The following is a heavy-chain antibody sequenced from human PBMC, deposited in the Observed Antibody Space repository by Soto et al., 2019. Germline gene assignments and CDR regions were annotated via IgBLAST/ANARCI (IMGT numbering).Heavy chain of an antibody. CDR1: GGSFSGYY. CDR2: INHSGST. V-gene: IGHV4-34*01. D-gene: IGHD4-17*01. CDR3: AGVYYGDYVGYYYYYMDV. Sequence: PSETLSLTCAVYGGSFSGYYWSWIRQPPGKGLEWIGEINHSGSTNYNPSLKSRVTISVDTSKNQFSLKLSSVTAADTAVYYCAGVYYGDYVGYYYYYMDVWGKGTTVT. J-gene: IGHJ6*03.